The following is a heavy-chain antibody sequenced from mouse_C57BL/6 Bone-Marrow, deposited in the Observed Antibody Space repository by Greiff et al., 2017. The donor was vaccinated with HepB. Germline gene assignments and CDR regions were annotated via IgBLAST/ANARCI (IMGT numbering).Heavy chain of an antibody. D-gene: IGHD2-1*01. CDR3: TTPLIYYGNYLSLAY. V-gene: IGHV14-4*01. CDR2: IDPENGDT. J-gene: IGHJ3*01. Sequence: VQLKESGAELVRPGASVKLSCTASGFNIKDDYMHWVKQRPEQGLEWIGWIDPENGDTEYASTFQGKATITADTSSNTAYLQLSSLTSEDTAVYYCTTPLIYYGNYLSLAYWGQGTLVTVSA. CDR1: GFNIKDDY.